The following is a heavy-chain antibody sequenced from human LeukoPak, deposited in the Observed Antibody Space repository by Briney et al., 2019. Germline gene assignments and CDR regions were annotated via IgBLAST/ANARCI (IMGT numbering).Heavy chain of an antibody. CDR3: ARLLRYLDYYYYYGMDV. D-gene: IGHD3-9*01. Sequence: SETLSLTCAVHGGSFSGYYWNWIRQPPGKGLEWIGEINHSGSTNYNPSLKSRVTISVDTSKNQFSLKLSSVTAADTAVYYCARLLRYLDYYYYYGMDVWGQGTTVTVSS. J-gene: IGHJ6*02. CDR1: GGSFSGYY. CDR2: INHSGST. V-gene: IGHV4-34*01.